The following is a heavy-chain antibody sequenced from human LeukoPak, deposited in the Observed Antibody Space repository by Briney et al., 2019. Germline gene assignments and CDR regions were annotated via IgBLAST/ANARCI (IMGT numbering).Heavy chain of an antibody. V-gene: IGHV4-30-4*01. Sequence: PSETLSLTCTVSGGSISSGDYYWRWIRQPPGKGLEWIGYIYYSGSTYYNPSLKSRVTISVDTSKNQFSLKLSSVTAADTAVYYCARRELTYYYYGMDVWGQGTLVTVSS. D-gene: IGHD1-26*01. CDR2: IYYSGST. CDR1: GGSISSGDYY. J-gene: IGHJ6*02. CDR3: ARRELTYYYYGMDV.